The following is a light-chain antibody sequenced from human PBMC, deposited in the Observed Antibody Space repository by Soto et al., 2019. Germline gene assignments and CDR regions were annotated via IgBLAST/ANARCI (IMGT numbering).Light chain of an antibody. Sequence: QSALTQPPSASGSPGQSVTISCTGTSSDVGGYNYVSWYQQHPGKAPKLMIYEVSKRPSGLPDRFSGSKSDNTASPTVSGIQAEDEADYFSSSYAGSNNVVFGGGTKRTVL. V-gene: IGLV2-8*01. CDR1: SSDVGGYNY. CDR2: EVS. CDR3: SSYAGSNNVV. J-gene: IGLJ2*01.